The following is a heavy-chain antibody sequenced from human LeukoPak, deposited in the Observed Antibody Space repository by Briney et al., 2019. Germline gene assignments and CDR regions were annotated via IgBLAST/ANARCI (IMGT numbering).Heavy chain of an antibody. J-gene: IGHJ6*03. Sequence: ASVKVSCKASGGTFSSYAISWVRQAPGQGLEWMGGIIPIFGTANYAQKFQGRVTITADESTSTAYVELSSLRSEDTAVYYCARTRIVVVGGHYYYYYYMDVWGKGTTVTVSS. D-gene: IGHD2-2*01. CDR1: GGTFSSYA. CDR2: IIPIFGTA. V-gene: IGHV1-69*13. CDR3: ARTRIVVVGGHYYYYYYMDV.